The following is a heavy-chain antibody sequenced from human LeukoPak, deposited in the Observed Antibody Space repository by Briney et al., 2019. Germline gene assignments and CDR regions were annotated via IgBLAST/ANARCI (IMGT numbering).Heavy chain of an antibody. CDR2: ISWNSGSI. D-gene: IGHD6-13*01. V-gene: IGHV3-9*01. CDR3: AKDSQRKGIAAAGS. J-gene: IGHJ4*02. Sequence: GGSLRLPCAASGFTFDDYATHWVRQAPGKGLEWVSGISWNSGSIGYADSVKGRFTISRDNAKNSLYLQMNSLRAEDTALYYCAKDSQRKGIAAAGSWGQGTLVTVSS. CDR1: GFTFDDYA.